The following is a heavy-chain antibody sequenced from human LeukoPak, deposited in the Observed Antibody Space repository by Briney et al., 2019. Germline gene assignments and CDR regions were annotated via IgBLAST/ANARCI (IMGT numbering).Heavy chain of an antibody. V-gene: IGHV1-3*01. Sequence: GESLKISCKGSGYSFTSYWIGWVRQAPGQRLEWMGWFNSDTGNTEYSQKFQGRVTISRDTSANTAYMELNRLRPEDTAVFYCVRGGPNKSGWTLDYWGQGTLVTVSS. CDR3: VRGGPNKSGWTLDY. CDR1: GYSFTSYW. D-gene: IGHD6-19*01. J-gene: IGHJ4*02. CDR2: FNSDTGNT.